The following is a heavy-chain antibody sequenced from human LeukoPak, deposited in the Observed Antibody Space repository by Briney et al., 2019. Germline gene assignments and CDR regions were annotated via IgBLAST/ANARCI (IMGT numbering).Heavy chain of an antibody. CDR1: GFTFSSYA. J-gene: IGHJ3*02. V-gene: IGHV3-64D*09. CDR2: ISSSGGST. CDR3: AKGYGSGSYYNGAFDI. Sequence: GGSLRLSCSASGFTFSSYAMHWVRQAPGKGLEYVSAISSSGGSTYYADSVKGRFTISRDNSKNTLYLQMSSLRAEDTAVYYCAKGYGSGSYYNGAFDIWGQGTMVTVSS. D-gene: IGHD3-10*01.